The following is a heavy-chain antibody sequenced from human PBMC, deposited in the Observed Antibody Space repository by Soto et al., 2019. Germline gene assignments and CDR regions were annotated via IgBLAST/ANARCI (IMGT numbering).Heavy chain of an antibody. J-gene: IGHJ5*02. CDR2: IYYSGST. V-gene: IGHV4-31*02. Sequence: QGQLQEAGPRLVEPLKTPSLTWPFSCGSIRSGDFYWRWVRQHPGKGLEWIGYIYYSGSTYYNPSLKSRVTISVDTSKNQFSLKLSSVTAADTAVYYCARWWSGSRQGFDPWGQGTLVTVSS. D-gene: IGHD3-3*01. CDR1: CGSIRSGDFY. CDR3: ARWWSGSRQGFDP.